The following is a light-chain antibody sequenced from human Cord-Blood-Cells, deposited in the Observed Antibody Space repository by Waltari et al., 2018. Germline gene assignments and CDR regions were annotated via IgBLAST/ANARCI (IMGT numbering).Light chain of an antibody. CDR1: QSVSSY. J-gene: IGKJ1*01. CDR3: QQRSNWPTWT. V-gene: IGKV3-11*01. CDR2: DAS. Sequence: EIVLTQSPATLSLSPGERDTPSCRPSQSVSSYLAWYQQKPGQAPRLLIYDASNRATGIPARFSGSGSGTDFTLTISSLEPEDFAVYYCQQRSNWPTWTFGQGTKVEIK.